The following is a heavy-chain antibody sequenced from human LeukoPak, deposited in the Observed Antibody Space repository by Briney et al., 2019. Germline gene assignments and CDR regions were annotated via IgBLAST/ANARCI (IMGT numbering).Heavy chain of an antibody. V-gene: IGHV4-39*01. CDR1: GGSISSSSYY. CDR2: IYYSGST. Sequence: SETLSLTCAVSGGSISSSSYYWGWIRQPPGKGLEWIGSIYYSGSTYYNPSLKSRVTISVDTSKNQFSLKLSSVTAADTAVYYCARHPTNYYDSSGYPPDYWGQGTLVTVSS. D-gene: IGHD3-22*01. CDR3: ARHPTNYYDSSGYPPDY. J-gene: IGHJ4*02.